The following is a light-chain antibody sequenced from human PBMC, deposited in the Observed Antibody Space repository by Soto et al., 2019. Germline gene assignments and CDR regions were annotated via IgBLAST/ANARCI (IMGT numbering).Light chain of an antibody. V-gene: IGKV3-15*01. CDR2: GAS. Sequence: LSVSPGEKATLSCTASQTINSNSACDQQRPSQAPRLLIYGASTRATGVIDRFSGSGSGTDFSLTISSLQAADFGVYYCQQYYTWPRGTFGQGTKVDIK. CDR1: QTINSN. J-gene: IGKJ1*01. CDR3: QQYYTWPRGT.